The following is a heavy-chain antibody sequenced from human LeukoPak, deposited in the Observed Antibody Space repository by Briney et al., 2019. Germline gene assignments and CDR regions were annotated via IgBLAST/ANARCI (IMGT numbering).Heavy chain of an antibody. Sequence: SGPALVKPTQTLTLTCTFSGFTLSTSAMCVSWIRQPPMKALECLARIDWDDDKYYSTSLKTRLTISKDTSKNQVVLTMTNMDPVDTATYYCARILYEYYDSSGYYTDVWGQGTTVTVSS. CDR3: ARILYEYYDSSGYYTDV. J-gene: IGHJ6*02. V-gene: IGHV2-70*11. CDR1: GFTLSTSAMC. D-gene: IGHD3-22*01. CDR2: IDWDDDK.